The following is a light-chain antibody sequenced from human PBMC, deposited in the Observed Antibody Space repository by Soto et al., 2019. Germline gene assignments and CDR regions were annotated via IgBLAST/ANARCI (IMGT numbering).Light chain of an antibody. V-gene: IGKV3-15*01. Sequence: EIVMTQSPATLSVSPGERATLSCRASQSVSSNLAWYQQKPVQAPMLLIYGESTRAPGISASFIGSGSGTEFTLTISSLQSEDFAVYYCQQYNNWPQTFGQWTQVEIK. CDR3: QQYNNWPQT. J-gene: IGKJ1*01. CDR1: QSVSSN. CDR2: GES.